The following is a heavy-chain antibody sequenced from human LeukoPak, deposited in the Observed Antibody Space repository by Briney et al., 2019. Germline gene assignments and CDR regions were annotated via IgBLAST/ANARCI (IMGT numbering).Heavy chain of an antibody. D-gene: IGHD6-13*01. V-gene: IGHV3-23*01. CDR1: GLTFNNYA. CDR3: AKDRGRQLETHFDS. Sequence: PGGSLRLSCAASGLTFNNYAMSCVRQARGKGLECVSAMSSSGGSIYYADSVKGRFTISRDNTKNTLYVQMNSLRAEDTAVYYCAKDRGRQLETHFDSWGQGTLVIVSS. CDR2: MSSSGGSI. J-gene: IGHJ4*02.